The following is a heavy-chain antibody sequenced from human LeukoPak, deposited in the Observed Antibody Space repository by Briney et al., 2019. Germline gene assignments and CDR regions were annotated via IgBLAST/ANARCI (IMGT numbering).Heavy chain of an antibody. CDR1: GFTFSSYA. CDR3: AKHRNPPGIAAAGSLGLRYYYYMDV. J-gene: IGHJ6*03. CDR2: ISGSGGST. D-gene: IGHD6-13*01. Sequence: GGSLRLSCAASGFTFSSYAMSWVRQAPGKGLEWVSAISGSGGSTYYADSVKGRFTISRDNSKNTLYLQMNSLRAEDTAVYYCAKHRNPPGIAAAGSLGLRYYYYMDVWGKGTTVTVSS. V-gene: IGHV3-23*01.